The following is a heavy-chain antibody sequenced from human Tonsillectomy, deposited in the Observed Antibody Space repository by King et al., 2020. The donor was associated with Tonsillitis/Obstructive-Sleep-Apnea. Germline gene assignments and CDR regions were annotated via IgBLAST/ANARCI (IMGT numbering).Heavy chain of an antibody. CDR2: IDWDDDK. V-gene: IGHV2-70*11. Sequence: VTLKESGPALVKPTQTLTLTCTFSGFSLSTSGMCVSWIRQPPGQALEWLARIDWDDDKYYSTSLKTRLTISKDTSKNQVVLTMTNMDPVDAATYYCARIPDGFSGSYHFDYWGQGTLVTVSS. CDR3: ARIPDGFSGSYHFDY. J-gene: IGHJ4*02. D-gene: IGHD1-26*01. CDR1: GFSLSTSGMC.